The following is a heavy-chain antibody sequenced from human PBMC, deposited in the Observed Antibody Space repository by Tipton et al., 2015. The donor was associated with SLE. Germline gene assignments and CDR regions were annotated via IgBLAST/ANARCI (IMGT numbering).Heavy chain of an antibody. CDR1: GFTFSNAW. V-gene: IGHV4-34*01. Sequence: LRLSCAASGFTFSNAWMSWIRQPPGKGLEWIGEINHRGSTNYNPSLKSRVTISVDTSKNQFSLKLSSVTAADTAVYYCARGSEVTGSGDYWGQGTLVTVSS. J-gene: IGHJ4*02. D-gene: IGHD1-26*01. CDR3: ARGSEVTGSGDY. CDR2: INHRGST.